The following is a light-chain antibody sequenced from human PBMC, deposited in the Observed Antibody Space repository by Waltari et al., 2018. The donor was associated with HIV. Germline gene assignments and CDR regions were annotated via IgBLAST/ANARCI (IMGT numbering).Light chain of an antibody. V-gene: IGLV3-21*02. Sequence: SYVLTQPPSVSVAPGQTARITCGGNNIGSKSVHWYQQKPGQAPVLVVYDDSDRPSGIPERFAGSNAGNTATLTISSVEAVDEADYYCQVWDSSSDHVVFGGGTKLTVL. J-gene: IGLJ2*01. CDR3: QVWDSSSDHVV. CDR2: DDS. CDR1: NIGSKS.